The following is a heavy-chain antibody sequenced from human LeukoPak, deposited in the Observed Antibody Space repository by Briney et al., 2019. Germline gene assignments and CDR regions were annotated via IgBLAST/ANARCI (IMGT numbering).Heavy chain of an antibody. CDR1: GYTFTGYY. D-gene: IGHD3-3*01. J-gene: IGHJ4*02. CDR2: ISAYNGNT. V-gene: IGHV1-18*04. CDR3: ARVSPYIAEDFWSGYYTGPVDY. Sequence: ASVKVSCKASGYTFTGYYMHWVRQAPGQGLEWMGWISAYNGNTNYAQKLQGRVTMTTDTSTSTAYMELRSLRSDDTAVYYCARVSPYIAEDFWSGYYTGPVDYWGQGTLVTVSS.